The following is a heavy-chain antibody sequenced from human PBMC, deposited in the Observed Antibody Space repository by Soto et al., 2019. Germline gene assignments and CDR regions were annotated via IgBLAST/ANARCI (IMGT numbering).Heavy chain of an antibody. Sequence: QVPLVQSGAEVKKPGASVKVSCKVSGYTLTELSMHWVRQAPGKGLEWMGGFDPEDGETIYAQKFQGRVTMTEDTSTDTAYMELSSLRSEDTAVYYCATDHYDYVWGSYRPEYYFDYWGQGTLVTVSS. CDR3: ATDHYDYVWGSYRPEYYFDY. CDR1: GYTLTELS. J-gene: IGHJ4*02. V-gene: IGHV1-24*01. CDR2: FDPEDGET. D-gene: IGHD3-16*02.